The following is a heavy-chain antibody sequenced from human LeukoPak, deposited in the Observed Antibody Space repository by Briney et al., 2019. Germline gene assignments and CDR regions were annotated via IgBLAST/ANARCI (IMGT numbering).Heavy chain of an antibody. Sequence: TSETLSLTCTVSGYSISSGYYWGWLRQPPGKGLEWIGNIYPSGTTYNNPSLKTRVPISVDTSKNQFSLKLSSVTAADTAVYFCARAYSSSWYFNWFDPWGQGTLVTVSS. J-gene: IGHJ5*02. V-gene: IGHV4-38-2*02. CDR2: IYPSGTT. CDR1: GYSISSGYY. D-gene: IGHD6-13*01. CDR3: ARAYSSSWYFNWFDP.